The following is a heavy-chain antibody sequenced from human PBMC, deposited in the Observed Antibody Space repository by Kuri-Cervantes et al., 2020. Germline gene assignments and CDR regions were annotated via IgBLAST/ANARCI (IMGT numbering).Heavy chain of an antibody. J-gene: IGHJ4*02. D-gene: IGHD1-26*01. V-gene: IGHV4-34*01. CDR3: ARPANSGSYYY. Sequence: SETLSLTCSVSGGSISDYYWSWIRQPPGKGLEWIGEINHSGSTNYNPSLKSRVTISVDTSKNQFSLKLSSVTAADTAVYYCARPANSGSYYYWGQGTLVTVSS. CDR1: GGSISDYY. CDR2: INHSGST.